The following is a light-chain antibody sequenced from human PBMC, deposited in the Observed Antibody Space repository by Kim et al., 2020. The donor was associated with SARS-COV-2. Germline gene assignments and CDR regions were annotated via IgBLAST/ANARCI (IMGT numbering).Light chain of an antibody. CDR1: ISNS. CDR2: EAT. CDR3: QQYEILPYT. Sequence: ISNSLNWYQQKPGKAPKLLIYEATNLETGVSSRFSGSGSGTDFTITISSLQPEDIATYYCQQYEILPYTFGQGTKLEI. V-gene: IGKV1-33*01. J-gene: IGKJ2*01.